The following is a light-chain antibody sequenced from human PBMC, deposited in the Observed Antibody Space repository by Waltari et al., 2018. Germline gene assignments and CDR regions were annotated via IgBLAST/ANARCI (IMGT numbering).Light chain of an antibody. Sequence: QSALTQPASVSGSPGQSITISCSGIGSGVGASDFASWLQLHPGTAPQVIVYDVTHRPAGVSDRFSASKSADTASLPISRLQHEDGGDYYCSSQTRDGVVLFGGGTKLTVL. V-gene: IGLV2-14*03. CDR1: GSGVGASDF. J-gene: IGLJ2*01. CDR3: SSQTRDGVVL. CDR2: DVT.